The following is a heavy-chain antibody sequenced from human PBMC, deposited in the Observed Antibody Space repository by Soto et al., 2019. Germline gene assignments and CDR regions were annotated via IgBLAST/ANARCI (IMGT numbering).Heavy chain of an antibody. CDR1: GGSISTGGYY. CDR2: ISYSGGT. Sequence: TSETLSLTCTVSGGSISTGGYYWSWIRQHPGTGLEWVGHISYSGGTYYNPSLKSRVTMSVDTSKNQFSLKLSSVTAVDTAVYYCARNFGRGLYYFDYWGQGTLVTVSS. J-gene: IGHJ4*02. D-gene: IGHD6-19*01. CDR3: ARNFGRGLYYFDY. V-gene: IGHV4-31*03.